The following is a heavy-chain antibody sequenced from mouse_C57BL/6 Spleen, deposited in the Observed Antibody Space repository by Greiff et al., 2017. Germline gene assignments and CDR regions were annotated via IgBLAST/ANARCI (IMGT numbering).Heavy chain of an antibody. J-gene: IGHJ2*01. V-gene: IGHV5-4*01. CDR2: ISDGGSYT. Sequence: EVKLMESGGGLVKPGGSLKLSCAASGFTFSSYAMSWVRQTPEKRLEWVATISDGGSYTYYPDNVKGRFTISRDNAKNNLYLQMSHLKSEDTAMYYCAREGGGYYVDYWGQGTTLTVSS. CDR3: AREGGGYYVDY. CDR1: GFTFSSYA. D-gene: IGHD1-1*02.